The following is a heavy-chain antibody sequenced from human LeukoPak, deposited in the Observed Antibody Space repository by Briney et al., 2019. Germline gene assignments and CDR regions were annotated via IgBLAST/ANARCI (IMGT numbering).Heavy chain of an antibody. J-gene: IGHJ4*02. D-gene: IGHD1-1*01. V-gene: IGHV3-21*01. Sequence: GGSLRLSCAASGFTFGSYSMNWVRQAPGKGLEWVSSISHGSSYIYYVDSVKGRFTISRDNAENSLYLQMNSLRAEDTAVYYCARGPKYIASTGPHYFDYWGQGTLVTVSS. CDR2: ISHGSSYI. CDR1: GFTFGSYS. CDR3: ARGPKYIASTGPHYFDY.